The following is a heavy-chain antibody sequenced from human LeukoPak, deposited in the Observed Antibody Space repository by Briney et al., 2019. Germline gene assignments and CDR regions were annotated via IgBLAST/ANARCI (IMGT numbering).Heavy chain of an antibody. CDR1: GFTASSNY. CDR2: IYSGGST. Sequence: GGSLRLSCAASGFTASSNYMSCVRQAPGKGLEWVSVIYSGGSTYYADSVKGRFTISRDNSKNTLYLQMNSLRAEDTAVYYCARNYPPGLWLDYWGQGTLVTVSS. V-gene: IGHV3-53*01. D-gene: IGHD5-18*01. J-gene: IGHJ4*02. CDR3: ARNYPPGLWLDY.